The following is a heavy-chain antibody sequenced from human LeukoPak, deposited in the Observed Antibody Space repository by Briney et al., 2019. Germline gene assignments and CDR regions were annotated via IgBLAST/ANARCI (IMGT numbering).Heavy chain of an antibody. D-gene: IGHD6-19*01. CDR1: GFTFSSYA. Sequence: PGGSLRLSCAASGFTFSSYAMHWVRQAPGKGLEWVVVISYDGSNKYYADSVKGRFTISRDNSKNTPYLQMNSLRAEDTAVYYCARDPAVAGDYWGQGTLVTVSS. J-gene: IGHJ4*02. CDR3: ARDPAVAGDY. CDR2: ISYDGSNK. V-gene: IGHV3-30-3*01.